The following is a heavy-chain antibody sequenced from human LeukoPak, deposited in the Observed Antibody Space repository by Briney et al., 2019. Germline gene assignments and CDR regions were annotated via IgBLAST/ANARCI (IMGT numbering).Heavy chain of an antibody. D-gene: IGHD6-13*01. Sequence: GASVKVSCKSSGYTFTSYGISWVRQAPGQGLEWMGWISAYNGNKNYAQKFQGRVTMTRDTSISTAYMELSRLRSDDTAVYYCARECHRIAAAADDDAFDIWGQGTMVTVSS. CDR3: ARECHRIAAAADDDAFDI. J-gene: IGHJ3*02. CDR1: GYTFTSYG. V-gene: IGHV1-18*01. CDR2: ISAYNGNK.